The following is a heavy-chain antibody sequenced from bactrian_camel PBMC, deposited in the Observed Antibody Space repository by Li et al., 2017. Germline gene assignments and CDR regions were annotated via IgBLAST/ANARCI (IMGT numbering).Heavy chain of an antibody. CDR1: GSTYSASTYWSVC. CDR2: IIGGWGEYTE. Sequence: VESGGGLVPPGGSLRLSCTASGSTYSASTYWSVCMAWFRQTPGKECEGIASIIGGWGEYTENYSDFVRGRFTVSRDNAANMMYLQMNSLEPEDTAMYYCAVSAPRPRYGSACDLSLSTYNSWGQGTQVTVS. J-gene: IGHJ4*01. V-gene: IGHV3S25*01. CDR3: AVSAPRPRYGSACDLSLSTYNS. D-gene: IGHD7*01.